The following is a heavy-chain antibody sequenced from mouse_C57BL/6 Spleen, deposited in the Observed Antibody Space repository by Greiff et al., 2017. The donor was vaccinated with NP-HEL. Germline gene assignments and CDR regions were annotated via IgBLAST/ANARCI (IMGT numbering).Heavy chain of an antibody. CDR2: IDPNSGGT. J-gene: IGHJ1*03. Sequence: QVQLQQPGAELVKPGASVKLSCKASGYTFTSYWMHWVKQRPGRGLEWIGRIDPNSGGTKYNEKFKSKATLTVDKPSSTAYMELSSLTSEASAVYDGGRGAVTGSYWYFDVWGTGTTVTVSS. CDR3: GRGAVTGSYWYFDV. V-gene: IGHV1-72*01. D-gene: IGHD4-1*01. CDR1: GYTFTSYW.